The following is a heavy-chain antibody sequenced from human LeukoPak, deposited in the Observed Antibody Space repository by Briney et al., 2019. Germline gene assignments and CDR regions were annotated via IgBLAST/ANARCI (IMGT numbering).Heavy chain of an antibody. CDR2: ISAYNGNT. Sequence: GASVKVSCKASGGTFSSYAISWVRQAPGQGLEWMGWISAYNGNTNYAQKLQGRVTMTTDTSTSTAYMELRSLRSDDTAVYYCARDPPRSYYYDSSGYYYFDYWGQGTLVTVSS. J-gene: IGHJ4*02. D-gene: IGHD3-22*01. CDR3: ARDPPRSYYYDSSGYYYFDY. V-gene: IGHV1-18*01. CDR1: GGTFSSYA.